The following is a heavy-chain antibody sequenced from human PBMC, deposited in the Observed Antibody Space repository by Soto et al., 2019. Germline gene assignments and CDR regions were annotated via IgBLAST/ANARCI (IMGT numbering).Heavy chain of an antibody. D-gene: IGHD1-26*01. CDR3: AKCDGGSYYSCHQGFDN. V-gene: IGHV3-23*01. CDR1: GFTFSSYA. J-gene: IGHJ4*02. Sequence: GGSLRLSCAASGFTFSSYAMSWVRQAPGKGLEWVSTISGSGGSTYFADSVKGRFTISRDTSKNALFLHMHSPRAEDTAVYYCAKCDGGSYYSCHQGFDNWGQGTVVTVSS. CDR2: ISGSGGST.